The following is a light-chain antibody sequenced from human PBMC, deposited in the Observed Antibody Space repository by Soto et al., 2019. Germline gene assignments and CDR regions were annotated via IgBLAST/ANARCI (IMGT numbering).Light chain of an antibody. J-gene: IGKJ5*01. CDR2: GAS. V-gene: IGKV3-20*01. CDR3: QHYVSPPIT. CDR1: QSVTSNN. Sequence: EIVMTQSPFPLSVSPEDRATLSCTASQSVTSNNLAWYQQKPGQAPRLLIYGASSRATGIPDRFSGSGSGTDFTLTISRLEPEDFAVYYCQHYVSPPITFGQGTRLEIK.